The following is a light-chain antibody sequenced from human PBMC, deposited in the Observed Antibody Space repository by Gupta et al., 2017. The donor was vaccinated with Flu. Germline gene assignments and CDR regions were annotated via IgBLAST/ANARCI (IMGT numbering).Light chain of an antibody. CDR1: SSNIGNNY. CDR2: ENN. J-gene: IGLJ3*02. CDR3: GTWDSSLSGWV. Sequence: GSSSNIGNNYVSWYQQLPGTAPKLLIYENNKRPSGIPDRFSGSRSDTSATLGITGLRTGDEADYYGGTWDSSLSGWVFGGGTKLTVL. V-gene: IGLV1-51*02.